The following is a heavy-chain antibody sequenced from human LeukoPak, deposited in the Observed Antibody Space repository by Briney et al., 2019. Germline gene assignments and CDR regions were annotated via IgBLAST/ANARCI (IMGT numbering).Heavy chain of an antibody. CDR1: GGSISSYY. V-gene: IGHV4-59*01. D-gene: IGHD3-16*01. CDR2: IYYSGST. J-gene: IGHJ4*02. CDR3: ARDGPLSRFDY. Sequence: SETLPLTCTVSGGSISSYYWSWIRQPPGKGLEWIGYIYYSGSTNYNPSLKSRVTISVDTSKNQFSLKLSSVTAADTAVYYCARDGPLSRFDYWGQGTLVTVSS.